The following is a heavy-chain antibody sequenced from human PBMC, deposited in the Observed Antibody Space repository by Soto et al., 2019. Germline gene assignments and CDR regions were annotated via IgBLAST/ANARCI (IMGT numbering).Heavy chain of an antibody. CDR2: ISDDGSNR. CDR3: AGPAAPVNY. CDR1: GFIFSKYA. D-gene: IGHD3-10*01. V-gene: IGHV3-30*03. Sequence: GGSLRLSCAASGFIFSKYAMHWVRQAPGKGLEWVAVISDDGSNRYYTESVKGRFTISRDTSKSILYLQMNSLRSEDTAVYYCAGPAAPVNYWGQGTLVTVSS. J-gene: IGHJ4*02.